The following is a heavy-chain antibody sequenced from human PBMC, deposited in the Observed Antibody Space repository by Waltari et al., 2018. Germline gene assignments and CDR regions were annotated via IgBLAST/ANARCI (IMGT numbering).Heavy chain of an antibody. CDR3: VRPPHCRGNTCTAL. CDR1: GAPVKSTSYY. Sequence: QVYLQESGPGLVKPSESLSLPGTASGAPVKSTSYYWGWIRPPPGTGLEWIGSIYNSGTTYYNPSLKSRFTISVAASDKQFYLTLTSVTAADTAVYFCVRPPHCRGNTCTALWGQGALVTVSS. CDR2: IYNSGTT. V-gene: IGHV4-39*01. J-gene: IGHJ4*02. D-gene: IGHD3-10*01.